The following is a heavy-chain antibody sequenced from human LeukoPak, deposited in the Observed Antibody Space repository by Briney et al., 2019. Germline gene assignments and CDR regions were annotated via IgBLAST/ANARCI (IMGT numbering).Heavy chain of an antibody. CDR2: INHSGST. Sequence: SETLSLTCAVYGGSFSGYYWSWIRQPRGKGLEWIGEINHSGSTNYNPSLKSRVTISVDTSKNQFSLKLSSVTAADTAVYYCARGRCSSTSCYRDYYYYGMDVWGQGTTVTVSS. CDR3: ARGRCSSTSCYRDYYYYGMDV. V-gene: IGHV4-34*01. J-gene: IGHJ6*02. D-gene: IGHD2-2*01. CDR1: GGSFSGYY.